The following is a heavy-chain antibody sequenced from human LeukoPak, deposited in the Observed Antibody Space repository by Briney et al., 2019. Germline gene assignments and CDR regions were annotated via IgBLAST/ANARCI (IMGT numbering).Heavy chain of an antibody. Sequence: GGSLRLSCAASGFTFSSYSMNWVRQAPGKGLEWVSSISSSSTYIYYADSVKGRFTISRDNANNSLYLQMNSLRAEDTGVYYSERDLNLGGYCCGGSCYSMFAYWGQGTLVTVSS. CDR3: ERDLNLGGYCCGGSCYSMFAY. V-gene: IGHV3-21*01. CDR2: ISSSSTYI. J-gene: IGHJ4*02. CDR1: GFTFSSYS. D-gene: IGHD2-15*01.